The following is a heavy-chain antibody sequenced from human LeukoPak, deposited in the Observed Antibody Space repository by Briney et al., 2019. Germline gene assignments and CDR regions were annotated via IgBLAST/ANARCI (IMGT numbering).Heavy chain of an antibody. V-gene: IGHV3-11*01. J-gene: IGHJ4*02. CDR1: GLTFSDYY. Sequence: GGSLRLSCAASGLTFSDYYMSWIRQAPGKGLEWVSYISSSGSNIYYADSVKGRFTISRDNAKNSLYLQMNSLRAEDTAVYYCARDSCSSGSCPFGYWGQGTLVTVSS. CDR3: ARDSCSSGSCPFGY. CDR2: ISSSGSNI. D-gene: IGHD2-15*01.